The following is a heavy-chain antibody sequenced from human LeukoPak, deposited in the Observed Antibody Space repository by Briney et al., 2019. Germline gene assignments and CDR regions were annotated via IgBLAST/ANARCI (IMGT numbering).Heavy chain of an antibody. CDR1: GFIFSTYW. J-gene: IGHJ4*02. V-gene: IGHV3-7*01. D-gene: IGHD3-16*01. CDR3: AKYVSLAFGC. CDR2: INRDENHT. Sequence: GGSLRLSCGASGFIFSTYWMSWVPQSPGQGLELMDHINRDENHTGYVGCVKGRFTMSRDNSKMSLYLQLDGVRAEDTAMYYCAKYVSLAFGCWGQRSLITVS.